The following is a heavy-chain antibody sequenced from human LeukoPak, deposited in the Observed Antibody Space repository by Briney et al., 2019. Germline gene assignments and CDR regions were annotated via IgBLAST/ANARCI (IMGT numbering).Heavy chain of an antibody. CDR3: ARHPSGSSFDY. Sequence: KSSETPSLTCTVSGASISISSYYWGWIRQPPGRGLEWIATIHHSGSTYHNPSLKSRVTMSVDTSKNQFSLKLSSLTAADTAVYYCARHPSGSSFDYWGQGTLVTVSS. D-gene: IGHD3-22*01. CDR2: IHHSGST. CDR1: GASISISSYY. J-gene: IGHJ4*02. V-gene: IGHV4-39*01.